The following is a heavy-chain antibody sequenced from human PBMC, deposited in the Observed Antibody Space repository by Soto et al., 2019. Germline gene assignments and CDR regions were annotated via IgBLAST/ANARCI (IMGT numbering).Heavy chain of an antibody. V-gene: IGHV3-33*01. J-gene: IGHJ4*02. CDR3: VRGDNCHAEDSDY. CDR1: GFMFSNHG. Sequence: QVQLVESGGGVVQPGRSLRLSCAASGFMFSNHGMHWVSQAPGKGVEWVAVIWSDGNNRYYADSVKGRFTNSRENSKNTVYAQINRRRAEDTAVYYCVRGDNCHAEDSDYWGQGTLVPVSS. CDR2: IWSDGNNR. D-gene: IGHD1-1*01.